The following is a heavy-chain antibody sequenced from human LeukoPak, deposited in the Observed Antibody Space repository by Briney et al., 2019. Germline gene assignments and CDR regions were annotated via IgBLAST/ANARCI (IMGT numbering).Heavy chain of an antibody. Sequence: ASVKVSCKASGYTFTSYDINWVRQATGQGLEWMGWMNPNSGNTGYAQKFQGRVTITRNTSISTAYMELSSLRSEDTAVYYCARRIAASGTPPGYWGQGTLLTVSS. CDR2: MNPNSGNT. CDR3: ARRIAASGTPPGY. J-gene: IGHJ4*02. V-gene: IGHV1-8*03. D-gene: IGHD6-6*01. CDR1: GYTFTSYD.